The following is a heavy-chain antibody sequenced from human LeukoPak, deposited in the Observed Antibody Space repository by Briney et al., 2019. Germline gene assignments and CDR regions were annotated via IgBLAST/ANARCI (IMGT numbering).Heavy chain of an antibody. CDR3: ARVTVSSSEVIFDY. V-gene: IGHV3-74*01. Sequence: GGSLRLSCAASGFTFSRYWMHWVRQAPGKGLVWVSRINSDGSTITYADSVKGRFTISRDNAKNTLYLQMNSLRAEDTAVYYCARVTVSSSEVIFDYWGQGTLVTVSS. CDR1: GFTFSRYW. D-gene: IGHD1-20*01. J-gene: IGHJ4*02. CDR2: INSDGSTI.